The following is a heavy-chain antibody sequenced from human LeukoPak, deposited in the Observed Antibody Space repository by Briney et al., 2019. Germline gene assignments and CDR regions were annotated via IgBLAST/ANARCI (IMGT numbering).Heavy chain of an antibody. V-gene: IGHV3-23*01. CDR3: AKVSFPVVVVVIPYYFDY. CDR1: GFTFSSYA. CDR2: ISGSGGST. D-gene: IGHD3-22*01. J-gene: IGHJ4*02. Sequence: GGSLRLSCAASGFTFSSYAMSWVRQAPGKGLEWVSAISGSGGSTYYAGSVKGRFTISRDNSKNTLYLQMNSLRAEDTAVYYCAKVSFPVVVVVIPYYFDYWGQGTLVTVSS.